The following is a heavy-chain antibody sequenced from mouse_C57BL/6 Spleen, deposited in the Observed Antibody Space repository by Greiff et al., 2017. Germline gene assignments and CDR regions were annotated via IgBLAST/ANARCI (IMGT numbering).Heavy chain of an antibody. Sequence: QVPLQQSGPELVKPGASVKLSCKASGYTFTEYTIHWVKQRPGQGLEWIGRFYPGCGSIKYNEKFKAKATLTADKSSSTVYMEISRLTSEDSAVYFCARHEGSYYSNYYYAMDYWGQGTSVTVSS. CDR2: FYPGCGSI. D-gene: IGHD2-5*01. J-gene: IGHJ4*01. CDR3: ARHEGSYYSNYYYAMDY. V-gene: IGHV1-62-2*01. CDR1: GYTFTEYT.